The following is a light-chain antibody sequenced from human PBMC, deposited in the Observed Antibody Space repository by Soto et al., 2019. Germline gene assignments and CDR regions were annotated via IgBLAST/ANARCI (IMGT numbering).Light chain of an antibody. V-gene: IGLV2-14*01. J-gene: IGLJ2*01. CDR1: SSDVGGYNY. Sequence: QSALTQPASVSGSPGQSITISCTGTSSDVGGYNYVSWYQQHPGKAPKLMIYEVSYRPSGVSNRFSGSKSGNTASLTISGLQAEEEADYYCTSYRRNSNVVFGGGTQLTVL. CDR2: EVS. CDR3: TSYRRNSNVV.